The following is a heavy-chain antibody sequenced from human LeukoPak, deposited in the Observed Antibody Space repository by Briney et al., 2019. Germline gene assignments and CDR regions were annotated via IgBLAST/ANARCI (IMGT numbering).Heavy chain of an antibody. CDR2: IYYSGST. Sequence: PSETLSLTCTVSGGSISSYYWSWIRQPPGKGLEWIGYIYYSGSTNYNPSPKSRVTISVDTSKNQFSLKLSSVTAVDTAVYYCAREGGTASIWGQGTMVTVSS. J-gene: IGHJ3*02. CDR1: GGSISSYY. D-gene: IGHD1-26*01. CDR3: AREGGTASI. V-gene: IGHV4-59*01.